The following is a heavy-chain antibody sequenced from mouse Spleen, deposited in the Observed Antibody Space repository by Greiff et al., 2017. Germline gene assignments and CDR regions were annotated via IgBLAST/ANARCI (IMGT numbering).Heavy chain of an antibody. CDR3: ARAYAPFAY. J-gene: IGHJ3*01. CDR1: GYTFTSYW. V-gene: IGHV1-69*02. Sequence: VQLQQPGTELVKPGASVKLSCKASGYTFTSYWITWVKQRPGQGLEWIGEIDPSDSYTNYNQKFKGKATLTVDKSSSTAYMQLSSLTSEDSAVYYCARAYAPFAYWGQGTLVTVSA. D-gene: IGHD6-5*01. CDR2: IDPSDSYT.